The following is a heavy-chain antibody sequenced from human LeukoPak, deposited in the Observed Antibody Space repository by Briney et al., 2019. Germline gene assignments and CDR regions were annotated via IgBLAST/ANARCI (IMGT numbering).Heavy chain of an antibody. J-gene: IGHJ5*02. V-gene: IGHV3-30*03. CDR1: GFTFSRYA. Sequence: GGSLRLSCAASGFTFSRYAMDWVRQAPGKGLEWVAVISFDGGNKYYADSVKGRFTISRDNSKNTLYLQMNSLRAEDTAVYYCARAKIRGWFDPWGQGTLVTVSS. CDR3: ARAKIRGWFDP. D-gene: IGHD3-10*01. CDR2: ISFDGGNK.